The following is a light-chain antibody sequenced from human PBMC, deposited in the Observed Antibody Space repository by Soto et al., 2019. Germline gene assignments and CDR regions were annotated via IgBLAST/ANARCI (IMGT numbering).Light chain of an antibody. Sequence: NFLLTQPHSVSEAPGKTVTISCTRISCSIASNYVQWYQQRPGSAPTPVIYEDNERPSGVPDRFSGSIDSSSNSASLTISGLKPDDEADYYCQSYHSGNVVFGGGTQLTVL. CDR3: QSYHSGNVV. CDR2: EDN. V-gene: IGLV6-57*04. CDR1: SCSIASNY. J-gene: IGLJ2*01.